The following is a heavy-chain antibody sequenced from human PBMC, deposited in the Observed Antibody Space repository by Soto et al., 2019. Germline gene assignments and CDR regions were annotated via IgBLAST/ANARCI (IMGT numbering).Heavy chain of an antibody. J-gene: IGHJ6*02. D-gene: IGHD6-6*01. CDR2: INPNSGGT. CDR1: GYTFTGYY. Sequence: ASVKVSCKASGYTFTGYYMHWVRQAPGQGLEWMGWINPNSGGTNYAQKFQGRVTMTRDTSISTAYMELSRLRSDDTAVYYCARGDARYEYSSFASGMDVWGQGTTVTVSS. V-gene: IGHV1-2*02. CDR3: ARGDARYEYSSFASGMDV.